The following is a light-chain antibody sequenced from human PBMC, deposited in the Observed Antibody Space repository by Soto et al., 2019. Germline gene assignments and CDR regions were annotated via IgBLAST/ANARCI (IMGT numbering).Light chain of an antibody. J-gene: IGKJ4*01. V-gene: IGKV1-33*01. CDR1: QDISKY. CDR3: QQYENVPLT. Sequence: DIQMTQSPSSLAASVGDRVTITCQASQDISKYLNWYQQKPGKAPKLLIYDTSNLETGVPSRFSGGGSGTHFIFTISSLQPEDIATYYCQQYENVPLTFGGGTKVDTK. CDR2: DTS.